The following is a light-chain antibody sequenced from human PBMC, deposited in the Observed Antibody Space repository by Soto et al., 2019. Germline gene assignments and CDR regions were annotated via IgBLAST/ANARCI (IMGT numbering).Light chain of an antibody. Sequence: QSALTQPASVSGSPGQSITISCTGTSSDVGRYKLVSWYQQHPGKAPKLMIYDVTNRPSGVSNRFSGSKSGNTASLTISGLXXXXXAXXYSSSYTTSSTLIFGGRTKLTVL. V-gene: IGLV2-14*03. CDR3: SSYTTSSTLI. CDR2: DVT. CDR1: SSDVGRYKL. J-gene: IGLJ2*01.